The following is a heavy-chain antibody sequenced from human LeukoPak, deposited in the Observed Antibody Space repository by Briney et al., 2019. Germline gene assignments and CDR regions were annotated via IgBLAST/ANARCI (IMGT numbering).Heavy chain of an antibody. CDR3: AKDDSGYDGFDY. Sequence: PGGSLRLSCAASGFTFSSYGMHWVRQAPGKGLEWVAFIRYDGSNKYYADPVKGRFTISRDNSKNTLYLQMNSLRAEDTAVYYCAKDDSGYDGFDYWGQGTLVTVSS. D-gene: IGHD5-12*01. J-gene: IGHJ4*02. CDR1: GFTFSSYG. V-gene: IGHV3-30*02. CDR2: IRYDGSNK.